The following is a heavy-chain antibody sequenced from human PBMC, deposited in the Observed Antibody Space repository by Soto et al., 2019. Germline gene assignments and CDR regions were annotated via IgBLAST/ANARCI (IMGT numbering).Heavy chain of an antibody. V-gene: IGHV4-59*08. Sequence: SETLSLTCTVSGGSISNYYWSWIRQPPGKGLEWIGYFYYTGITNYNPSLKSRISMSVDTSKNQFSLKLSSVTAADTAVYYCVKIPTIRGRRGVRSDYWGKGSVVNFSS. CDR2: FYYTGIT. J-gene: IGHJ4*02. CDR1: GGSISNYY. D-gene: IGHD2-2*02. CDR3: VKIPTIRGRRGVRSDY.